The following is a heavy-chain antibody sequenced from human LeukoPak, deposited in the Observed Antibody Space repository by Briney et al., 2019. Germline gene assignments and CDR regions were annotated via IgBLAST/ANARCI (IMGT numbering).Heavy chain of an antibody. CDR1: GFTFSNAW. V-gene: IGHV3-15*01. CDR3: TTPYAPDGFDY. J-gene: IGHJ4*02. D-gene: IGHD2-2*01. Sequence: PGGSLRLSCAASGFTFSNAWMSWVRQAPGKGPEWVGRIKSKTDGGTTDYAAPVKGRFTISRDDSKNTLYLQMNSLKTEDTAVYYCTTPYAPDGFDYWGQGTLVTVSS. CDR2: IKSKTDGGTT.